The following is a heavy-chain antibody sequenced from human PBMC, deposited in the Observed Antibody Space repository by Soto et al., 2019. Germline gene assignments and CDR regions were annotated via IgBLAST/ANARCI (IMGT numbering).Heavy chain of an antibody. V-gene: IGHV3-66*01. CDR2: IYSGGST. J-gene: IGHJ2*01. CDR3: ARDRGGGDYGVLRPAWYFDL. D-gene: IGHD4-17*01. Sequence: EVQLVESGGGLVQPGGSLRLSCAASGFTVSSNYMNWVRQAPGKGLEWVSVIYSGGSTYYADPVKGRFTISRDNSKNTLYLHVNSLRPGAPALSDCARDRGGGDYGVLRPAWYFDLWGRGTLVTVSS. CDR1: GFTVSSNY.